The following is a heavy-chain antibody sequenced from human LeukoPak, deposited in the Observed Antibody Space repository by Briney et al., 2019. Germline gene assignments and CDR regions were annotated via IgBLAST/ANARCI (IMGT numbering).Heavy chain of an antibody. CDR3: ARGRDGYNGPFDY. CDR1: GYTFTSYG. J-gene: IGHJ4*02. V-gene: IGHV1-69*04. D-gene: IGHD5-24*01. Sequence: SVKVSCKASGYTFTSYGISWVRQAPGQGLEWMGRIIPILGIANYAQKFQGRVTITADKSTSTAYMELSSLRSEDTAVYYCARGRDGYNGPFDYWGQGTLVTVSS. CDR2: IIPILGIA.